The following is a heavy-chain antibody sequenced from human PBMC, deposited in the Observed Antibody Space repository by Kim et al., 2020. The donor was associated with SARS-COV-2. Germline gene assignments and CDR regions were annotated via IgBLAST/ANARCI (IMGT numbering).Heavy chain of an antibody. CDR3: ASSHEYSSSSGLNY. Sequence: GGSLRLSCAASGFTFSSYGMHWVRQAPGKGLEWVAVIWYDGSNKYYADSVKGRFTISRDNSKNTLYLQMNSLRAEDTAVYYCASSHEYSSSSGLNYWGQGTLVTVSS. CDR2: IWYDGSNK. D-gene: IGHD6-6*01. CDR1: GFTFSSYG. V-gene: IGHV3-33*01. J-gene: IGHJ4*02.